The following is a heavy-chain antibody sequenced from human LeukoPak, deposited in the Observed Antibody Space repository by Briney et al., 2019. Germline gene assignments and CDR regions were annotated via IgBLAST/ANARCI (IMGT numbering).Heavy chain of an antibody. D-gene: IGHD2-15*01. CDR3: GRKAGDCGGGSCYSIDY. J-gene: IGHJ4*02. CDR1: GGTFSSYA. Sequence: ASVKVSCKASGGTFSSYAISWVRQAPGQGLEWMGGIIPIFGTANYAQKFQGRVAITTDESTSTAYMEVSSLRSEDTAVYYCGRKAGDCGGGSCYSIDYWGQGTLVTVSS. V-gene: IGHV1-69*05. CDR2: IIPIFGTA.